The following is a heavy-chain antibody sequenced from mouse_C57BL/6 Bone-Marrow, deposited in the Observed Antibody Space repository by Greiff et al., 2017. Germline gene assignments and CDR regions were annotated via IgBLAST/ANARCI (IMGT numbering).Heavy chain of an antibody. CDR2: IHPNSGST. CDR1: GYTFTSYW. CDR3: ARRASTVVAPFDY. J-gene: IGHJ2*01. D-gene: IGHD1-1*01. V-gene: IGHV1-64*01. Sequence: VQLQQPGAELVKPGASVKLSCKASGYTFTSYWMHWVKQRPGQGLEWIGMIHPNSGSTNYNEKFKSKATLTVDKSSSTAYMQLSSLTSADSAVYYCARRASTVVAPFDYWGQGTTLTVSS.